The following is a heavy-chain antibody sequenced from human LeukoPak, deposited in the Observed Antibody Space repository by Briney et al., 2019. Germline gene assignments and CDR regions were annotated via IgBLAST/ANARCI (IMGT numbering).Heavy chain of an antibody. CDR2: ISAYNGNT. J-gene: IGHJ5*02. V-gene: IGHV1-18*04. CDR1: GYTFTSYG. Sequence: ASVKVSCKASGYTFTSYGISWVRQAPGQGLEWMGWISAYNGNTYYAQKLQGRVTMTTDTSTSTAYMELRSLRSDDTAVYYCARQYYYGSGSYYNGVPFPFDPWGQGTLVTVSS. D-gene: IGHD3-10*01. CDR3: ARQYYYGSGSYYNGVPFPFDP.